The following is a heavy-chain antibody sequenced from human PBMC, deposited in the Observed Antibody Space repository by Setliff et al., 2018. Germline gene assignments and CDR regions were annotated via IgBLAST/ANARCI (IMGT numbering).Heavy chain of an antibody. Sequence: ASVKVSCKVSGYTLTELSMHWVRQAPGKGLEWMGGFDPEDGETIYAQKFQGRVTMTEDTSTDTAYMELSSLRSEDTAVYYCATGVFFLGYCSSTSCQLGYWGQGTLVTVSS. CDR2: FDPEDGET. J-gene: IGHJ4*02. CDR3: ATGVFFLGYCSSTSCQLGY. D-gene: IGHD2-2*01. CDR1: GYTLTELS. V-gene: IGHV1-24*01.